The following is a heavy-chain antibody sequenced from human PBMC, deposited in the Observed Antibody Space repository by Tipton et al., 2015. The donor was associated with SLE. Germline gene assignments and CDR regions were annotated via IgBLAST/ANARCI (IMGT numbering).Heavy chain of an antibody. V-gene: IGHV4-39*01. J-gene: IGHJ6*03. CDR1: GDSFYSSHDQ. CDR2: RFSGGGT. CDR3: ARRKYYYMDV. Sequence: TLSLTCSVSGDSFYSSHDQWDWIRQSPGKGLEWIGSRFSGGGTYYTPSLKRRVTISVDMSKSQFSLNLNLVTAADTAIYYCARRKYYYMDVWGKGATVTVSS.